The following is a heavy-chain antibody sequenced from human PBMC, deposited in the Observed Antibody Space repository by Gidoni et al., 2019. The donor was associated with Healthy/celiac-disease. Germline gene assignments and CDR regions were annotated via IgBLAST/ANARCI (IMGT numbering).Heavy chain of an antibody. D-gene: IGHD1-26*01. CDR3: ARHRWDDAFDI. Sequence: QLQLQESGPGLVKHSETLSLTCTVAGGSISSISYYWGWIRQPPGKGLEWIGSIYYSGSTYYNPSRKSRVTISVDTSKNQFSLKLSSVTAADTAVYYCARHRWDDAFDIWGQGTMVTVSS. CDR2: IYYSGST. V-gene: IGHV4-39*01. J-gene: IGHJ3*02. CDR1: GGSISSISYY.